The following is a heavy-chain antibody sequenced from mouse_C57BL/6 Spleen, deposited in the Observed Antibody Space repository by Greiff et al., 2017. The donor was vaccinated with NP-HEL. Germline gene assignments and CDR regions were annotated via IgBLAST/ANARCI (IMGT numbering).Heavy chain of an antibody. CDR1: GYSITSGYY. D-gene: IGHD1-1*01. CDR3: ARDWGYYYGSSYGY. Sequence: EVKLVESGPGLVKPSQSLSLTCSVTGYSITSGYYWNWIRQFPGNKLEWMGYISYDGSNNYNPSLKNRISITRDTSKNQFFLKLNSVTTEDTATYYCARDWGYYYGSSYGYWGQGTLVTVSA. V-gene: IGHV3-6*01. CDR2: ISYDGSN. J-gene: IGHJ3*01.